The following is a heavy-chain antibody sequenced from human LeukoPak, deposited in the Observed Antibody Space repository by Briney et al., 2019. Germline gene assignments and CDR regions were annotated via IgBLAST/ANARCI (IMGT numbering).Heavy chain of an antibody. V-gene: IGHV1-18*01. CDR3: ARDGSGYYFDY. J-gene: IGHJ4*02. Sequence: ASVKVSCKASGYTFSTSGISWVRQAPGQGLEWMGWISAFNGYTNYAQKVQGRLTVTTDPSTSTAYMELRSLISDDTAVYYCARDGSGYYFDYWGQGTLVTVSS. D-gene: IGHD3-22*01. CDR1: GYTFSTSG. CDR2: ISAFNGYT.